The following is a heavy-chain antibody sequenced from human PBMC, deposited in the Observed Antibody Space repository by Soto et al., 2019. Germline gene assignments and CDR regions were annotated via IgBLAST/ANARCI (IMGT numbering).Heavy chain of an antibody. V-gene: IGHV1-24*01. CDR1: GYTLTELS. CDR3: ATTLYYDSSGSNFDY. D-gene: IGHD3-22*01. J-gene: IGHJ4*02. Sequence: GASVKVSCKVSGYTLTELSMHWVRQAPGKGLEWMGGFDPEDGETIYAQKFQGRVTMTEDTSTDTAYMELSSLRSEDTAVYYCATTLYYDSSGSNFDYWGQGTLVTVSS. CDR2: FDPEDGET.